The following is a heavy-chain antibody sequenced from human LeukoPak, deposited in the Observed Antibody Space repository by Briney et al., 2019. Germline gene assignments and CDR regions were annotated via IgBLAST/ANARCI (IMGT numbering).Heavy chain of an antibody. Sequence: GGSLRLSCVASGFPFSSYWMTWVRQAPGKGLEWVANIKQDGSKKSYVDSVKGRFTISRDNSKNTLYLQMNSLRAEDTAVYYCAREYCSSTSCYYGMDAWGQGTTATVSS. J-gene: IGHJ6*02. D-gene: IGHD2-2*01. CDR2: IKQDGSKK. CDR1: GFPFSSYW. V-gene: IGHV3-7*01. CDR3: AREYCSSTSCYYGMDA.